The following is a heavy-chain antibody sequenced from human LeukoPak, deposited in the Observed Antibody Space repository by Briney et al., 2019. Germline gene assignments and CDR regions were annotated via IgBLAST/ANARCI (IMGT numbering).Heavy chain of an antibody. J-gene: IGHJ4*02. V-gene: IGHV3-15*01. Sequence: SGGSLRLSCAASGFTFSNAWMSWVRQAPGKGLEWVGRIKSKTDGRTTDYAAPVKGRFTISRDDSKNTLYLQMNSLKTEDTAVYYCTTNRQRANYYDRDYWGQGTLVTVSS. CDR2: IKSKTDGRTT. CDR1: GFTFSNAW. CDR3: TTNRQRANYYDRDY. D-gene: IGHD3-22*01.